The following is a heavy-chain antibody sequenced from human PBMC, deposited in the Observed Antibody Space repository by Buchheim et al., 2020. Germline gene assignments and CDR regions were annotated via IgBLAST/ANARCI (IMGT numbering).Heavy chain of an antibody. CDR3: ARDHNWVFDY. J-gene: IGHJ4*02. CDR2: INSDSGTI. Sequence: EVQLVESGGGLVQPGGSLRLSCAASGFTFSSYSMNWVRQAPGKGLDWVSYINSDSGTISYADSVKGRFTISRANAENSLYLHMNGLRAEDTAVYYCARDHNWVFDYWGLGTL. V-gene: IGHV3-48*01. CDR1: GFTFSSYS. D-gene: IGHD1-1*01.